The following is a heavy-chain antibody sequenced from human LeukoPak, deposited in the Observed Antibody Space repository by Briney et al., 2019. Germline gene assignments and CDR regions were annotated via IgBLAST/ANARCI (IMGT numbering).Heavy chain of an antibody. CDR1: GFTFSSYG. D-gene: IGHD5/OR15-5a*01. V-gene: IGHV3-33*01. Sequence: GGSLRLSCAASGFTFSSYGMHWVRQAPGKGLEWVAVIWYDGSNKYYADSVKGRFTISRDNSKNTLYPQMNSLRAEDTAVYYCARGVYPDPDYFDYWGQGTLVTVSS. J-gene: IGHJ4*02. CDR3: ARGVYPDPDYFDY. CDR2: IWYDGSNK.